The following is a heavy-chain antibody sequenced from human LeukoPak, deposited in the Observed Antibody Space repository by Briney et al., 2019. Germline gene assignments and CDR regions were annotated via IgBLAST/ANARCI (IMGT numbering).Heavy chain of an antibody. D-gene: IGHD3-3*01. J-gene: IGHJ5*02. CDR1: GGTFSSYA. Sequence: SVKVSCKASGGTFSSYAISWVRQAPGQGLEWMGGIIPIFGTANYAQKFQGRVTITADESTSTAYMEPSSLRSEDTAVYYCAWATYYDFWSGYRYNWFDPWGQGTLVTVSS. CDR2: IIPIFGTA. CDR3: AWATYYDFWSGYRYNWFDP. V-gene: IGHV1-69*13.